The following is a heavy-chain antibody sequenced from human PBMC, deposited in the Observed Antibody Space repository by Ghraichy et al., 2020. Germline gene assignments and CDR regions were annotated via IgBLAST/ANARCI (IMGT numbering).Heavy chain of an antibody. CDR1: GDSISRYF. D-gene: IGHD3-3*01. CDR3: ARGTSRFLGVVRDYYRYYYMDV. J-gene: IGHJ6*03. V-gene: IGHV4-59*01. CDR2: ISDSGST. Sequence: SETLSLTCSVSGDSISRYFWTWIRQPPGKGLEWIGYISDSGSTNYNPSLKSRVTISLDTSKNQFSLKLSSVTAADTALYYCARGTSRFLGVVRDYYRYYYMDVWGQGTTVTVSS.